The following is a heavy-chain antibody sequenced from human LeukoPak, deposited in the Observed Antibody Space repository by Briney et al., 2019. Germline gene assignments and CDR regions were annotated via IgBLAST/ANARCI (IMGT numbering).Heavy chain of an antibody. CDR3: AKQLGYCSDGSCYFPY. D-gene: IGHD2-15*01. V-gene: IGHV3-11*01. J-gene: IGHJ4*01. CDR1: GFTFSHHF. Sequence: GGSLRLSCAASGFTFSHHFMTWIRQAPGKGLEWISYISGSGATYYASSVQGRFTISRDNAQNSLWLQMSSLRAEDTAVYYCAKQLGYCSDGSCYFPYWGQGTLVTVSS. CDR2: ISGSGAT.